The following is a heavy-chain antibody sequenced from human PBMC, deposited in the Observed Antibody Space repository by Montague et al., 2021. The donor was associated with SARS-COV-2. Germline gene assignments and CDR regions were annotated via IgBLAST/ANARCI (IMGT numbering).Heavy chain of an antibody. CDR2: TYYRSTWYN. CDR3: ARQFGITLYALVV. J-gene: IGHJ6*02. CDR1: GDSVSSNDAA. V-gene: IGHV6-1*01. Sequence: CAISGDSVSSNDAAWNWIRQSPSRGLEWLGRTYYRSTWYNDYAVSVTGRITINPDTSKNQFSLQLNSVTPEDTAVYYCARQFGITLYALVVWGQGTTVTVSS. D-gene: IGHD3-10*01.